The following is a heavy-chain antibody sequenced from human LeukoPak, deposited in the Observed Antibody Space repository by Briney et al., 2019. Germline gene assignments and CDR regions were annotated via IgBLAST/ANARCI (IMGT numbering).Heavy chain of an antibody. D-gene: IGHD2-15*01. J-gene: IGHJ4*02. V-gene: IGHV3-30*18. CDR3: AKDYSGGSCYYFDY. CDR1: GFTFSSYG. CDR2: ISYDGSNK. Sequence: GRSLRLSCAASGFTFSSYGMHWVRQAPGKGLEWVAVISYDGSNKYYADSVKGRFTISRDNSKNTLYLQMYSLRAEDTAVYYCAKDYSGGSCYYFDYWGQGTLVTVSS.